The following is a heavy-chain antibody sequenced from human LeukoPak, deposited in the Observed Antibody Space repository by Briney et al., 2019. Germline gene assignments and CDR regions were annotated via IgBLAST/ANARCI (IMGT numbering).Heavy chain of an antibody. CDR1: GFTFSDYA. CDR2: ISGGSSGST. V-gene: IGHV3-23*01. D-gene: IGHD4-23*01. CDR3: ARDYGGSSPFDY. J-gene: IGHJ4*02. Sequence: GGSLRLSCAASGFTFSDYAMSWVRQAPGKGLEWLSVISGGSSGSTYYADSVTGRFTISRDNAKNSLYLHMNSLRAEDTAVYYCARDYGGSSPFDYWGQGTLVTVSS.